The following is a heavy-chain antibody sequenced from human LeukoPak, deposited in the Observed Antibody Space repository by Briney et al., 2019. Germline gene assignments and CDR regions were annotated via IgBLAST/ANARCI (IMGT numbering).Heavy chain of an antibody. Sequence: GASVKVSCKASGYTFTGYYMHWVRQAPGQGLEWMGWINPSSGGTNYAQKFQGRVTMTRDTSISTAYMELSRLRSDDTAVYYCAREFPDIVVVPAAQGFHYWGQGTLVTVSS. CDR3: AREFPDIVVVPAAQGFHY. V-gene: IGHV1-2*02. CDR2: INPSSGGT. D-gene: IGHD2-2*01. J-gene: IGHJ4*02. CDR1: GYTFTGYY.